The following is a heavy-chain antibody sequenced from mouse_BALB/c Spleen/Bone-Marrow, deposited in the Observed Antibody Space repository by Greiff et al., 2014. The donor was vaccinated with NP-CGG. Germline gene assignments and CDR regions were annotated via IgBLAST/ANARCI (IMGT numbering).Heavy chain of an antibody. CDR2: IDPANGNT. V-gene: IGHV14-3*02. D-gene: IGHD4-1*01. Sequence: VQLQQSGAELAKPGASVKLSCTASGFNIKDTYMHWVKQRPEQGLEWIGRIDPANGNTKYDPKFQGKATITADTSSSTAYLQLSSLTSEDTAVYYCARWEYYAMDYWGQGTSVTVSS. J-gene: IGHJ4*01. CDR1: GFNIKDTY. CDR3: ARWEYYAMDY.